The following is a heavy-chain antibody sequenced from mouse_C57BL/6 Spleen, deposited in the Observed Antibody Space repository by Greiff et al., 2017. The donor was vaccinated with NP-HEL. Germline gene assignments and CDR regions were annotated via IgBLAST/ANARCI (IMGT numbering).Heavy chain of an antibody. CDR1: GFTFSSYG. CDR3: ARHGGTVNYFDY. V-gene: IGHV5-6*01. CDR2: ISSGGSYT. D-gene: IGHD1-1*01. Sequence: EVMLVESGGDLVKPGGSLKLSCAASGFTFSSYGMSWVRQTPDKRLEWVATISSGGSYTYYPDSVKGRFTISRDNAKNTLYLQMSSLKSEDTAMYYCARHGGTVNYFDYWGQGTTLTVSS. J-gene: IGHJ2*01.